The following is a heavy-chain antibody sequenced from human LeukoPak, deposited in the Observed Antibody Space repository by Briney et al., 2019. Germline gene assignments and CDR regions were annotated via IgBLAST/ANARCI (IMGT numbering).Heavy chain of an antibody. J-gene: IGHJ4*02. CDR1: GFTFSSYA. V-gene: IGHV3-23*01. D-gene: IGHD3-3*01. Sequence: PGGSLRLSCAASGFTFSSYAMSWVRQAPGKGLEWVSAISGSGGSTYYADSVKGRFTISRDNSKNTLYLQMNSLRAEDTAVYYCAKDSRYNTIFGVVIGYWGQGTLVTVSS. CDR2: ISGSGGST. CDR3: AKDSRYNTIFGVVIGY.